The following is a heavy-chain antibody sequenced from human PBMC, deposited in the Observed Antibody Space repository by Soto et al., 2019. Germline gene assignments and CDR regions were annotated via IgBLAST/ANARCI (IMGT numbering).Heavy chain of an antibody. CDR1: GGSISSGGYS. CDR3: AGQYSFGSYGMDV. D-gene: IGHD5-18*01. CDR2: IYYSGST. Sequence: SETLSLTCAVSGGSISSGGYSWSWIRQPPGKGLEWIGYIYYSGSTNYNPSLKSRVTISVDTSKNQFSLKLSSMTAADTAVYYCAGQYSFGSYGMDVWGQGTTVTVSS. V-gene: IGHV4-61*08. J-gene: IGHJ6*02.